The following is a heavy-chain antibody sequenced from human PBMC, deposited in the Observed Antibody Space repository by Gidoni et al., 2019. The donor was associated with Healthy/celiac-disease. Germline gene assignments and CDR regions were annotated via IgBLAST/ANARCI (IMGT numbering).Heavy chain of an antibody. CDR3: ARENYCYYYGMDV. CDR2: IYSDGSST. V-gene: IGHV3-74*01. J-gene: IGHJ6*02. CDR1: GFTSSSYW. Sequence: EVQLAGSGGGLVQPGGPLRLSCAAYGFTSSSYWRHWVRQAPGKGWGWVSRIYSDGSSTSYADSVEGRFTISRDNAKNTLYLQMNSLRAEDTAVYYCARENYCYYYGMDVWGQGTTVTVSS.